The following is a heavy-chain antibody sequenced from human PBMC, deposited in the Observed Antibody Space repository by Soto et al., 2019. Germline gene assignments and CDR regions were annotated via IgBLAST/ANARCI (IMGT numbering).Heavy chain of an antibody. D-gene: IGHD2-15*01. J-gene: IGHJ4*02. CDR2: ISAGADGA. Sequence: EVQLLESGGGLVQPGGALRLSCAASGFSFSSHAMSWVRQAPGKGLEWVSSISAGADGAYYADSVKGRFTISRANSNNTLYLKMNSVRAEDTAVYFCARDLWWYLHWGQGTLVTVSS. CDR3: ARDLWWYLH. V-gene: IGHV3-23*01. CDR1: GFSFSSHA.